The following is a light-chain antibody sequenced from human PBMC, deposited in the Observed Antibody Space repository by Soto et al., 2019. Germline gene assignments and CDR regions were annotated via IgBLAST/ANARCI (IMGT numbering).Light chain of an antibody. CDR3: QQSDSPPYT. CDR1: QSISPY. V-gene: IGKV1-39*01. Sequence: DIQMTPSPSSLSASVGDRVTITCRASQSISPYLNWYQHIPGKAPKLLISAASSLQSGVPSRFSGSGSGTEFTVTISSLQPEDSATYYCQQSDSPPYTFGQGTKLEIK. CDR2: AAS. J-gene: IGKJ2*01.